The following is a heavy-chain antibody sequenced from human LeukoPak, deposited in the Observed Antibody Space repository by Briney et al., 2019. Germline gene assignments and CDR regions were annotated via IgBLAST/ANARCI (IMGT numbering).Heavy chain of an antibody. CDR2: IYYSGST. Sequence: PSETLSLTCAVYGGSFSGYYWSWIRQPPGEGLEWIGYIYYSGSTNYNPSLKSRVTISVDTSKNQFSLKLSSVTAADTAVYYCARGSTSWAFDYWGQGTLVTVSS. J-gene: IGHJ4*02. D-gene: IGHD5/OR15-5a*01. V-gene: IGHV4-59*01. CDR1: GGSFSGYY. CDR3: ARGSTSWAFDY.